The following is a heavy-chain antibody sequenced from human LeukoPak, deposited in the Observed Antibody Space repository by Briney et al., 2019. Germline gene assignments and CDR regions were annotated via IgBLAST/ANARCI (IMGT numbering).Heavy chain of an antibody. CDR1: GFTFSSYW. D-gene: IGHD4-17*01. V-gene: IGHV3-74*01. J-gene: IGHJ4*02. CDR3: ARGGDYKTDY. CDR2: INGAGSSI. Sequence: GGSLRLSCAASGFTFSSYWMHWVRQTPGKGLVWVSRINGAGSSISYADSVNGRVTISRDNAKNTLYLQMNNLRAEDTAVYYCARGGDYKTDYWGQGTLVTVSS.